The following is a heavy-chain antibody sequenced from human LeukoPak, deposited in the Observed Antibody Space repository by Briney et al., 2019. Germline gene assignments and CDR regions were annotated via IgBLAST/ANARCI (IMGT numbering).Heavy chain of an antibody. V-gene: IGHV3-7*01. CDR3: AREGEAAGLPGYFDY. CDR2: IKQDGSEK. CDR1: GFTFSSYW. J-gene: IGHJ4*02. Sequence: PGRSLRLSCAASGFTFSSYWMSWVRQAPGKGLEWVANIKQDGSEKYYVDSVKGRFTISRDNAKNSLYLQMNSLRAEDTAVYYCAREGEAAGLPGYFDYWGQGTLVTVSS. D-gene: IGHD6-13*01.